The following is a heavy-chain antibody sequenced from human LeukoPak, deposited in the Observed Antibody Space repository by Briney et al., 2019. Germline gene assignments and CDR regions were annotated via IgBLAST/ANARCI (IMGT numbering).Heavy chain of an antibody. CDR1: GGSISSSIYY. V-gene: IGHV4-39*07. CDR3: ARDGQQLVRGDWFDT. CDR2: LYYSGST. D-gene: IGHD6-13*01. Sequence: SETLSLTCTVSGGSISSSIYYWGWVRQPPGKGLEWIGSLYYSGSTNYNPSLKSRVTMSIDTSKNQFSLKLNSVTAADTAVYHCARDGQQLVRGDWFDTWGQGTLVTVSS. J-gene: IGHJ5*02.